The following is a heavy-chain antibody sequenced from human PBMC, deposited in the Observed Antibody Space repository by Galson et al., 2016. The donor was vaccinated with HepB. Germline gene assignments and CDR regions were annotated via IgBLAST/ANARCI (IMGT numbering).Heavy chain of an antibody. J-gene: IGHJ4*02. V-gene: IGHV3-23*01. Sequence: SLRLSCAASGFTFSTYAMSWVRQTPGKGLEWVSGISGRGDTTKHVDSVKGRFTVSRDNSKNTLYLQMNSLRGEDTAVYYCAKSLYGGMDYWGQGTLVTVSS. CDR1: GFTFSTYA. CDR2: ISGRGDTT. CDR3: AKSLYGGMDY. D-gene: IGHD2-8*01.